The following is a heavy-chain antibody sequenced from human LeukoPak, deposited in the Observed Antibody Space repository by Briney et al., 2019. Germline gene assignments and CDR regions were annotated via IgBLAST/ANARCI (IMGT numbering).Heavy chain of an antibody. CDR2: IWYDGSNK. CDR1: GFTFSSYG. V-gene: IGHV3-33*01. J-gene: IGHJ4*02. Sequence: GGSLRLSCAASGFTFSSYGMHWVRQAPGKGLEWVAVIWYDGSNKYYADSVKGRFTISRDNSKNTLYLQVSSLRAEDTAVYYCVREKSGYTNGWYLFDYWGQGTLVTVSS. D-gene: IGHD6-19*01. CDR3: VREKSGYTNGWYLFDY.